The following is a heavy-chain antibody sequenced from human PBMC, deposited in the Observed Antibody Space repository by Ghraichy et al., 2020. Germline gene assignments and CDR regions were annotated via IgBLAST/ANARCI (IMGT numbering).Heavy chain of an antibody. D-gene: IGHD2-2*01. J-gene: IGHJ4*02. CDR2: IYYSGTT. CDR3: ARHVPYCTSSSCYVLPDFDY. Sequence: SETLSLTCTVSGGSVTSYYWSWIRQPPGKGLEWIGYIYYSGTTNYNPSLKSRVTMSVDTSENHFSLKLSSVTAADTAVYYCARHVPYCTSSSCYVLPDFDYWGQGTLVTVSS. CDR1: GGSVTSYY. V-gene: IGHV4-59*08.